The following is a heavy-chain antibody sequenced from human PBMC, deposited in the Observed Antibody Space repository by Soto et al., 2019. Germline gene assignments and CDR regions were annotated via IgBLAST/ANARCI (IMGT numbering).Heavy chain of an antibody. CDR1: GFSFSNYG. CDR3: ARSDCPSTSCYVVWFGP. Sequence: EVQLVESGGGLVKPGGSLRLSCAASGFSFSNYGMNWVRQAPGKGLEWVSSISSSSSYISYADSVKGRFTISRDNAKNSVYLQMNSLRAEDTAVYYCARSDCPSTSCYVVWFGPWGQGTLVTVSS. D-gene: IGHD2-2*01. J-gene: IGHJ5*02. CDR2: ISSSSSYI. V-gene: IGHV3-21*01.